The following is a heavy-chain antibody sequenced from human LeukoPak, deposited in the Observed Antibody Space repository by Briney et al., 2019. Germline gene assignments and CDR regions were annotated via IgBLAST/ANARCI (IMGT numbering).Heavy chain of an antibody. CDR1: GFTFSSYA. Sequence: GGSLRLSCAASGFTFSSYAMSWFRQAPGKGLEWVSAISGSGGSTYCADSVKGRFTISRDNSKNTLYLQMNSLRAEDTAVYYCAKGSFTIFGVVTYNYFDYWGQGTLVTVSS. CDR3: AKGSFTIFGVVTYNYFDY. CDR2: ISGSGGST. J-gene: IGHJ4*02. V-gene: IGHV3-23*01. D-gene: IGHD3-3*01.